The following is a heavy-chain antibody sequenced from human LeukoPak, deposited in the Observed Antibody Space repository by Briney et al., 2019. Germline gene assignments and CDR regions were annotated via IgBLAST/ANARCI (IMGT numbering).Heavy chain of an antibody. CDR3: ARAVGTTLLFDS. Sequence: GGSLRLSCAASGFSVSSNYMNWVRQAPGKGLEWVSVIYGGGSTYYADSVEGRFTISRDNFKNTLYLQMNSLRAEDTAMYYCARAVGTTLLFDSWGQGTLVTVSS. CDR2: IYGGGST. J-gene: IGHJ4*02. D-gene: IGHD1-26*01. V-gene: IGHV3-53*01. CDR1: GFSVSSNY.